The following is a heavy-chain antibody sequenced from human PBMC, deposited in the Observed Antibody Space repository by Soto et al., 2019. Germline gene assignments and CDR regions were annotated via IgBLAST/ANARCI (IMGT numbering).Heavy chain of an antibody. D-gene: IGHD3-22*01. CDR1: GDSITSYY. V-gene: IGHV4-4*07. CDR2: VFSSGTT. J-gene: IGHJ4*02. Sequence: PSETLSLTCTVSGDSITSYYWTWIRQAAGKRLECIGRVFSSGTTNYNPSLKSRVTMSVDTSKNQLSLKLTSVTAADTAVYYCARVGDRGYYWYFDYWGQGALVTVSS. CDR3: ARVGDRGYYWYFDY.